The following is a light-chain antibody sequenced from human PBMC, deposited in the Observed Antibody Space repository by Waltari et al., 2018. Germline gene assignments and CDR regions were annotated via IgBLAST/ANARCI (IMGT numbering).Light chain of an antibody. CDR1: SSNIGSNT. Sequence: QSVLTQPPSASGTPGQRVTISCSGSSSNIGSNTVNWYQQLPGTAPKLLIYSNNQRPSWVPDRFSGSKSGTSASLAISGLQSEDEADYYCAAWDDSLNGPVFGGGTKLTV. J-gene: IGLJ3*02. CDR3: AAWDDSLNGPV. CDR2: SNN. V-gene: IGLV1-44*01.